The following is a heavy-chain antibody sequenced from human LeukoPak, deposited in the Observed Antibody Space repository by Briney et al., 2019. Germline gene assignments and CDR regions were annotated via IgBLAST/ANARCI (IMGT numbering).Heavy chain of an antibody. Sequence: GSLRLSCAASGFTFSSYSMNWVRQAPGKGLEWVSSISSSSSYIYYADSVKGRFTISRDNAKNSLYLQMNSLRAEDKAVYYCARDLRSSGWYYFDYWGQGTLVTVSS. CDR1: GFTFSSYS. CDR2: ISSSSSYI. V-gene: IGHV3-21*01. CDR3: ARDLRSSGWYYFDY. D-gene: IGHD6-19*01. J-gene: IGHJ4*02.